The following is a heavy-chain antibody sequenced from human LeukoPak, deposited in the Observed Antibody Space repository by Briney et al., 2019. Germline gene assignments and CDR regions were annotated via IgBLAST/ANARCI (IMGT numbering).Heavy chain of an antibody. CDR1: GYTFTSYG. Sequence: ASVKVSCKASGYTFTSYGISWVRQAPGQGLEWMGWISAYNGNTNYAQKLRGRVTMTTDTSTSTAYMELRSLRSDDTAVYYCARDKYDILTGSLREYYYYMDVWGKGTTVTISS. CDR2: ISAYNGNT. V-gene: IGHV1-18*01. J-gene: IGHJ6*03. D-gene: IGHD3-9*01. CDR3: ARDKYDILTGSLREYYYYMDV.